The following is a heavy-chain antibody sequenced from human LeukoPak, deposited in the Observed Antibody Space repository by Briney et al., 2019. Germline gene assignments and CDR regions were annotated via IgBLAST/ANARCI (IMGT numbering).Heavy chain of an antibody. J-gene: IGHJ6*02. V-gene: IGHV3-30*18. CDR3: AKDASKNYVDTAMVYYYYGMDV. CDR1: GFTFSSSG. D-gene: IGHD5-18*01. CDR2: ISYEGSNK. Sequence: GRSLRLSCAPSGFTFSSSGMHSVREALGAGLGRVALISYEGSNKYYADSVKGRFTISRDNSKNTLYMQMNSLRAEDTAVYYCAKDASKNYVDTAMVYYYYGMDVWGQGTTVTVSS.